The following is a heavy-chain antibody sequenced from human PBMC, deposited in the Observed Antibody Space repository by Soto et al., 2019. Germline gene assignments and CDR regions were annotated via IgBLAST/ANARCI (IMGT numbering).Heavy chain of an antibody. Sequence: VASVKVSCKASGFTFTSSAVQWVRQARGQRLEWIGWIVVGSGNTNYAQKFQERVTITMDMSTSTAYMELSSLRSEDTAVYYCAADPSLYSYGQDYYYYGMDVWGQGTTVTVSS. CDR1: GFTFTSSA. D-gene: IGHD5-18*01. CDR2: IVVGSGNT. J-gene: IGHJ6*02. V-gene: IGHV1-58*01. CDR3: AADPSLYSYGQDYYYYGMDV.